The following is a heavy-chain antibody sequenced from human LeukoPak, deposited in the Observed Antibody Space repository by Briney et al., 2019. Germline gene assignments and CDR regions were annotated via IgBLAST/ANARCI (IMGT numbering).Heavy chain of an antibody. Sequence: ASAKVSCKASGYTFTAYYMHWVRQAPGQGLEWMGWISAYNGNTNYAQKLQGRVTMTTDTSTSTAYMELRSLRSDDTAVYYCARLYCSGGSCYYYYYMDVWGKGTTVTVSS. CDR2: ISAYNGNT. CDR1: GYTFTAYY. CDR3: ARLYCSGGSCYYYYYMDV. D-gene: IGHD2-15*01. V-gene: IGHV1-18*04. J-gene: IGHJ6*03.